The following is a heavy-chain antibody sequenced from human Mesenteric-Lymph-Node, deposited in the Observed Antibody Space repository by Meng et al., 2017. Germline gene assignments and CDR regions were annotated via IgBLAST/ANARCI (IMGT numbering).Heavy chain of an antibody. CDR2: IYTSGST. CDR3: ARGQLVRPYYYYYGMDV. V-gene: IGHV4-4*07. CDR1: GGSISSYY. D-gene: IGHD6-6*01. J-gene: IGHJ6*02. Sequence: GSLRLSCTVSGGSISSYYWSWIRQPAGKGLEWIGRIYTSGSTNYNPSLKSRVTISVDTSKNQFSLKLSSVTAADTAVYYCARGQLVRPYYYYYGMDVWGQGTTVTVSS.